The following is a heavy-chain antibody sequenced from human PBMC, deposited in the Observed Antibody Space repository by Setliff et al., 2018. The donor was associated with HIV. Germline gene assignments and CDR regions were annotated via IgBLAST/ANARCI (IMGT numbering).Heavy chain of an antibody. CDR1: GGSFSDYY. D-gene: IGHD6-19*01. CDR2: INHSGNT. J-gene: IGHJ4*02. Sequence: PSETLSLTCVVYGGSFSDYYWSWIRQPPGKGLEWIGEINHSGNTTYNPSLKSRVTISVDTSKNQFSLKLGSVTAADTAVYFCARRFEQWLAFDYWGQGTLVTVSS. CDR3: ARRFEQWLAFDY. V-gene: IGHV4-34*01.